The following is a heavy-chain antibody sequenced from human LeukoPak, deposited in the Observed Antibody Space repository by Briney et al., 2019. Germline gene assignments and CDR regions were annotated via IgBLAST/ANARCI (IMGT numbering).Heavy chain of an antibody. CDR1: GFTFSSYD. CDR3: GRGPKAGGPHHDMDV. D-gene: IGHD2-15*01. V-gene: IGHV3-13*01. J-gene: IGHJ6*02. CDR2: IGTAGDT. Sequence: PGGSLRLSCAASGFTFSSYDMHWVRQATGKGLEWVSAIGTAGDTYYPGSVKGRFTISRENAKNSLYLQMNSLRAEDTAVYYCGRGPKAGGPHHDMDVWGRGTTVTVSS.